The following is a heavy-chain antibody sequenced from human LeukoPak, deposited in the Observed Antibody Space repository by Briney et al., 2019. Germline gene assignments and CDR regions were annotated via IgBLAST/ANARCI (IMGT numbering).Heavy chain of an antibody. J-gene: IGHJ3*02. D-gene: IGHD2-15*01. CDR2: INPNSGGT. CDR3: AREAGVAATLGAFDI. V-gene: IGHV1-2*02. Sequence: GASVKVSCKASGYTFTGYYMHWVRQAPGQGLEWMGWINPNSGGTNYAQKFQGRVTMTRDTSISTAYMELSRLRSDDTAVYYCAREAGVAATLGAFDIWGQGTMVTVSS. CDR1: GYTFTGYY.